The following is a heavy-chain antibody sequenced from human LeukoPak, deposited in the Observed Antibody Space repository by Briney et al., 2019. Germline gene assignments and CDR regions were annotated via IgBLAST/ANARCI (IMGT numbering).Heavy chain of an antibody. CDR2: IWYDGTNK. CDR1: GFTFSGYG. V-gene: IGHV3-33*01. CDR3: ARERAASIVGALDFDY. Sequence: GGSLRLSCAASGFTFSGYGMHWVRQAPGKGLEWVAVIWYDGTNKYYGDFVKGRFTISRDNSKNTLYLQMNGLRAEDTAVYYCARERAASIVGALDFDYWGQGTLVTVSS. D-gene: IGHD1-26*01. J-gene: IGHJ4*02.